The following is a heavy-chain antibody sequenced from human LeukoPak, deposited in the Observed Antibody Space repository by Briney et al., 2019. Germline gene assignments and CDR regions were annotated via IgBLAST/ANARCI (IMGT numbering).Heavy chain of an antibody. CDR3: APYYDILTGYRGVPKPTDY. CDR1: GYTFTGYY. D-gene: IGHD3-9*01. CDR2: INPNSGGT. Sequence: ASVKVSCKASGYTFTGYYMHWVRQAPGQGLEWMGWINPNSGGTNYAQKFQGRVTMTRDTSISTAYMELSRLRSEDTAVYYCAPYYDILTGYRGVPKPTDYWGQGTLVTVSS. V-gene: IGHV1-2*02. J-gene: IGHJ4*02.